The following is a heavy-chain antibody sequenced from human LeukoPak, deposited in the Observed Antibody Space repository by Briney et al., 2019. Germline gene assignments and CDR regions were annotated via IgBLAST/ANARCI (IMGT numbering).Heavy chain of an antibody. CDR1: GFTFSSYG. Sequence: GGSLRLSCAASGFTFSSYGMHWVRQAPGKGLEWVAVISYDGSNKYYADSAKGRFTISRDNSKNTLYLQMNSLRAEDTAVYYCAKDAEYSSGWIYYYYGMDVWGQGTTVTVSS. CDR2: ISYDGSNK. D-gene: IGHD6-25*01. V-gene: IGHV3-30*18. CDR3: AKDAEYSSGWIYYYYGMDV. J-gene: IGHJ6*02.